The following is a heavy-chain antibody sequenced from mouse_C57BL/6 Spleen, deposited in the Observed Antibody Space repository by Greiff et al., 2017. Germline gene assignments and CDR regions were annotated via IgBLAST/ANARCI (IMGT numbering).Heavy chain of an antibody. J-gene: IGHJ1*03. CDR2: IDPEDGET. V-gene: IGHV14-2*01. CDR1: GFTIKDYY. Sequence: EVQLQESGAELVKPGASVKLSCTASGFTIKDYYMHWVKQRTEQGLEWIGWIDPEDGETNYAPKFQGQATITADTSTNTPYLQLSSLTSEDTAVYYCARRSSYGYLDVWGTGTTVTVSS. CDR3: ARRSSYGYLDV. D-gene: IGHD1-1*01.